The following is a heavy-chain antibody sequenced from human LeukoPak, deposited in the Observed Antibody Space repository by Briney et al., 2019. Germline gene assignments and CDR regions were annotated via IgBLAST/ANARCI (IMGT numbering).Heavy chain of an antibody. CDR2: INPHSGGT. V-gene: IGHV1-2*02. D-gene: IGHD5-24*01. CDR1: GYTFIGYY. Sequence: GASVKVSCKASGYTFIGYYMHWVRQAPGQGLEWMGWINPHSGGTNAEQNFQGRVTMRRGTSISTVYMELSRLRSDDTALYYCAREGVIGDGYNYFDFWGQGTLLSVPS. CDR3: AREGVIGDGYNYFDF. J-gene: IGHJ4*02.